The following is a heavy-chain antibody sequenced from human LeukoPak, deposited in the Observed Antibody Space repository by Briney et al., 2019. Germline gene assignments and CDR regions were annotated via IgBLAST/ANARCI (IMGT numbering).Heavy chain of an antibody. CDR1: GGPFSGYF. J-gene: IGHJ4*02. D-gene: IGHD3-10*01. Sequence: SETLSLTCAVSGGPFSGYFWSWIRQSSGKGLEWIGEIHNSGTTNYNPSLNSRVTISEDTSKNQFYLSLSSVTAADTAVYYCARRYYYNLGSFPFDFWGQGTLVTVSS. CDR2: IHNSGTT. CDR3: ARRYYYNLGSFPFDF. V-gene: IGHV4-34*01.